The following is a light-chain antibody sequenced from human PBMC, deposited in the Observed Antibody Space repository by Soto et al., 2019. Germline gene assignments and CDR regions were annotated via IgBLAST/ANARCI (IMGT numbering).Light chain of an antibody. CDR2: DAS. Sequence: IQITQSPSTLSASVGDRVTITSRASQSISSLFAWYQQKPGEAPKLLIYDASILEGGVPSWFSGSGSGTEFTLTISSLQPEDFATYYCLQHNTYGTFGQGTKVDIK. J-gene: IGKJ1*01. CDR3: LQHNTYGT. V-gene: IGKV1-5*01. CDR1: QSISSL.